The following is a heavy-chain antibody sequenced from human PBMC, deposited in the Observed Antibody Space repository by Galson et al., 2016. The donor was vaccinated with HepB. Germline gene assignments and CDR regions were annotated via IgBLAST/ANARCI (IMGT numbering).Heavy chain of an antibody. CDR1: GFTFSSYT. V-gene: IGHV3-48*02. J-gene: IGHJ2*01. D-gene: IGHD4-23*01. Sequence: SLRLSCAASGFTFSSYTMNWVRQAPGKGLESVSYISSTGTTMYYADSVKGRFTISRDNAKNSLYLQMHSLRDEDTAVYFCASAAFGSNSYWSFDLWGRGTLVTVSS. CDR2: ISSTGTTM. CDR3: ASAAFGSNSYWSFDL.